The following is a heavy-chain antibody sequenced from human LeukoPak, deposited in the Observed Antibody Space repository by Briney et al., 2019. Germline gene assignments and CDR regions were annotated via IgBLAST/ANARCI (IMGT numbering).Heavy chain of an antibody. V-gene: IGHV1-24*01. CDR2: FDPEDGET. Sequence: ASVKVSCKVSGYTLTELSMHWVRQAPGKGLEWMGGFDPEDGETIYAQKFQGRVTMTEDTSTDTAYMELSRLRSEDTAVYYCATAYYYDSSGYYYFDYWGQGTLVTVSS. D-gene: IGHD3-22*01. CDR1: GYTLTELS. J-gene: IGHJ4*02. CDR3: ATAYYYDSSGYYYFDY.